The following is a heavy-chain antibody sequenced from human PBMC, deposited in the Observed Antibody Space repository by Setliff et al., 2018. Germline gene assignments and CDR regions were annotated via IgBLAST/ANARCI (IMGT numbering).Heavy chain of an antibody. CDR1: GYIFTDYY. V-gene: IGHV1-2*06. CDR3: ARDSGSGFLDY. CDR2: INPNSGGT. J-gene: IGHJ4*02. Sequence: ASVKVSCKASGYIFTDYYMHWVRQAPGQELGWMGRINPNSGGTNYAQNLQGRVTMTTDTSTSTAYMELRSLRSDDTAVYYCARDSGSGFLDYWGQGTLVTVSS. D-gene: IGHD3-10*01.